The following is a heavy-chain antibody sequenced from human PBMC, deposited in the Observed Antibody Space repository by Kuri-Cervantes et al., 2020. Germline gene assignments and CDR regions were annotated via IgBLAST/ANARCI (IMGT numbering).Heavy chain of an antibody. Sequence: GESLKISCAASGFTFNNYWMTWVRQAPGRGMEWVANIKEDGSETSYVGSVKGRFTISRDNAKNSLYLQMDSLRAEDTAVYYCARAPKAEYWGQGTLVTVSS. CDR1: GFTFNNYW. V-gene: IGHV3-7*01. CDR3: ARAPKAEY. J-gene: IGHJ4*02. D-gene: IGHD6-25*01. CDR2: IKEDGSET.